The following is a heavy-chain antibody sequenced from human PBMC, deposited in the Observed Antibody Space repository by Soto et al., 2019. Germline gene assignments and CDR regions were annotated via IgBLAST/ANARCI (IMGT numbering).Heavy chain of an antibody. J-gene: IGHJ4*02. D-gene: IGHD6-19*01. CDR1: GFTFSSYG. Sequence: QVQLVESGGGVVQPGRSLRLSCAASGFTFSSYGMHWVRQAPGKGLEWVAVIWYDGSNKYYADSVKGRFTISRDNSKYTLYLQMNSLRAEDTAVYYCARDSQWLPAYYFDYWGQGTLVTVSS. CDR2: IWYDGSNK. V-gene: IGHV3-33*01. CDR3: ARDSQWLPAYYFDY.